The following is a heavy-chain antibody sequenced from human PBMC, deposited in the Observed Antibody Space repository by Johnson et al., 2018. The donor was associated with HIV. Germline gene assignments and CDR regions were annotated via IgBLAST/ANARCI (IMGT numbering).Heavy chain of an antibody. Sequence: VQLVESGGGLVQPGGSLRLSCAASGFTFSSYDMHWVRQATGKGLEWVSAIGTAGDTYYPGSVQGRFTISRANAKNSLYLQMNSLRAGDTAVYYCARGSLGYSSSWIQSGTTFDIWGQGTMVTVSS. V-gene: IGHV3-13*01. CDR1: GFTFSSYD. CDR2: IGTAGDT. D-gene: IGHD6-13*01. J-gene: IGHJ3*02. CDR3: ARGSLGYSSSWIQSGTTFDI.